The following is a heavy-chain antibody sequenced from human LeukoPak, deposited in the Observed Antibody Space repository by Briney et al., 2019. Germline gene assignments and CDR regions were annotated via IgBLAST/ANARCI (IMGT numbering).Heavy chain of an antibody. CDR2: ISGGGATT. J-gene: IGHJ4*02. D-gene: IGHD6-13*01. Sequence: GRSLRLSCAASGFTFSTYAMSWVRQAPGKGLEWVSAISGGGATTFYADSVKGRFTISRDNSKNTLYLQMNSLRAEDTAVYYCARRLSSWYGVYWGQGTLVTVSS. CDR1: GFTFSTYA. V-gene: IGHV3-23*01. CDR3: ARRLSSWYGVY.